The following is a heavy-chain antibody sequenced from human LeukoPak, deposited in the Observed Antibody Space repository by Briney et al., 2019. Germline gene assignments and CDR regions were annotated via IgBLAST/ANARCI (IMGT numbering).Heavy chain of an antibody. Sequence: GESLKISCKGSEYSFTSYWIGWVRQMPGKGLEWMGIIYPGDSDTRYSPSFQGQVTISADKSISTAYLQWSSLKASDTAMYYCARHPLTYCSGGSCYLDYWGQGTLVTVSS. V-gene: IGHV5-51*01. D-gene: IGHD2-15*01. CDR1: EYSFTSYW. CDR2: IYPGDSDT. CDR3: ARHPLTYCSGGSCYLDY. J-gene: IGHJ4*02.